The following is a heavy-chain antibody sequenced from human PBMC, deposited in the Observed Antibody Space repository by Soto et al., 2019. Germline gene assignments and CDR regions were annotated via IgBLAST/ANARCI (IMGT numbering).Heavy chain of an antibody. J-gene: IGHJ6*04. CDR2: ISYDGSNK. V-gene: IGHV3-30*18. D-gene: IGHD3-10*01. CDR3: AKSGDMNV. Sequence: GGSLRLSCAASGFTFSSYGMHWVRQAPGKGLEWVAVISYDGSNKYYADSVKGRFTISRDNSKNTLYLQMNSLRAEDTAVYYCAKSGDMNVWGKGTTVTVSS. CDR1: GFTFSSYG.